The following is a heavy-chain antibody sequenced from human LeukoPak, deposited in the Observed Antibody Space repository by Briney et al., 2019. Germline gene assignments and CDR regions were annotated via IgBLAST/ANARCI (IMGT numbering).Heavy chain of an antibody. J-gene: IGHJ4*02. V-gene: IGHV1-46*01. Sequence: STTYAQKFQGRVTMTRDTSTSTVYMELSSLRSGNTAEYYCAREDSTGYYHDYWGQGNLVTVSS. D-gene: IGHD3-22*01. CDR3: AREDSTGYYHDY. CDR2: ST.